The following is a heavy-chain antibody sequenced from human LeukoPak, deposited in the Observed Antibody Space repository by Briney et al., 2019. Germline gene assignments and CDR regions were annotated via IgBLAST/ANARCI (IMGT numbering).Heavy chain of an antibody. CDR3: ARYRGGSYLFAY. Sequence: SETLSLTCAVYGGSFSGYYWSWIRQPPGKGLEWIGEINHSGSTNYNPSLKSRVTISVDTSKNQFSLKLSSVTAADTAVYYCARYRGGSYLFAYWGQGTLVTVSS. V-gene: IGHV4-34*01. D-gene: IGHD1-26*01. J-gene: IGHJ4*02. CDR1: GGSFSGYY. CDR2: INHSGST.